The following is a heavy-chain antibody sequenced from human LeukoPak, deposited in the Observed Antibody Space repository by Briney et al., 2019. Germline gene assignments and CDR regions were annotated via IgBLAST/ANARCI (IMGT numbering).Heavy chain of an antibody. CDR1: GFTFSNYA. CDR2: ITGSGGNT. J-gene: IGHJ4*02. D-gene: IGHD3-9*01. CDR3: AKWGDYDVLTGYYVSDY. Sequence: GASLRLSCAASGFTFSNYAMSWVRQATGKGLEWVSAITGSGGNTYYADSVKGRFTISRDNSKNTVFLQMNSLRAEDTAVYYCAKWGDYDVLTGYYVSDYWGQGTLVTVSS. V-gene: IGHV3-23*01.